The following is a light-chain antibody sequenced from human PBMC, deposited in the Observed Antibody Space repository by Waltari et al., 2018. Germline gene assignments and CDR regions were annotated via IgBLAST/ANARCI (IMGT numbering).Light chain of an antibody. CDR1: QSLLYSPDGHYR. V-gene: IGKV2-28*01. J-gene: IGKJ2*01. CDR3: MQATQIPYT. Sequence: DIVMTQSPLSLPVTPGEPASISCRSSQSLLYSPDGHYRLDWYLQKPGQSPQLLIFMGSNRASGVPDRFSGSGAGTDFTLKISRVEAEDVGIYYCMQATQIPYTFGQGTKLEIK. CDR2: MGS.